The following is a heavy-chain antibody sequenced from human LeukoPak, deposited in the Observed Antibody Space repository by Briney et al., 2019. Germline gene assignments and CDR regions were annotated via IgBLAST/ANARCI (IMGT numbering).Heavy chain of an antibody. J-gene: IGHJ3*02. D-gene: IGHD5-24*01. Sequence: ASVKVSCKVSGYTLTELSMHWVRQAPGKGLERMGGFDPEDVKTIYAQKFQGRVTMTEDTSTDTAYMELSSLRSDDTAVYYCARDQQLRLFDIWGQGTMVTVSS. CDR3: ARDQQLRLFDI. CDR1: GYTLTELS. V-gene: IGHV1-24*01. CDR2: FDPEDVKT.